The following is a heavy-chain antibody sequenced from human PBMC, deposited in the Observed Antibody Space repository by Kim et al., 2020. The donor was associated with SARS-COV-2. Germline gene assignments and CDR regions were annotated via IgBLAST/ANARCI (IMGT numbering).Heavy chain of an antibody. J-gene: IGHJ4*02. V-gene: IGHV5-51*01. CDR1: GYSFTSYW. D-gene: IGHD3-9*01. CDR2: IYPGDSDT. CDR3: ARQLRYFDWHTEYYFDY. Sequence: GESLKISCKGSGYSFTSYWIGWVRQMPGKGLEWMGIIYPGDSDTRYSPSFQGQVTISADKSISTAYLQWSSLKASDTAMYYCARQLRYFDWHTEYYFDYWGQETLVTVSS.